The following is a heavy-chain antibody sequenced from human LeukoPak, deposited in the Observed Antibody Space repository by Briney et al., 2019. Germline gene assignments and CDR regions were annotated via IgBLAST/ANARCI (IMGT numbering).Heavy chain of an antibody. J-gene: IGHJ3*02. CDR2: ITGSSGII. D-gene: IGHD6-13*01. CDR1: GFTFSSYG. V-gene: IGHV3-48*04. CDR3: ARALSSSWPHDAFDI. Sequence: PGGSLRLSCAASGFTFSSYGMHWVRQAPGQGLEWVSYITGSSGIIYYADSVKGRFTISRDNAKNSLYPQMNSLRAEDTSVFYCARALSSSWPHDAFDIWGQGTMVTVSS.